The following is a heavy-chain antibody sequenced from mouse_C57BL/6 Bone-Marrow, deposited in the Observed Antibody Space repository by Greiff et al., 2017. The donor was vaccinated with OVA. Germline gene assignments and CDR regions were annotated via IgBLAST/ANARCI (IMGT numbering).Heavy chain of an antibody. J-gene: IGHJ3*01. V-gene: IGHV1-74*01. Sequence: VQLQQPGAELVKPGASVKVSCKASGYTFTSYWMHWVKQRPGQGLEWIGRIHPSDSDTNYNQKFKGKATLTVDKSSSTAYMQLSSLTSEDSAVYYWAIGYSPWAFAYWGQGTLVTVSA. D-gene: IGHD6-2*01. CDR3: AIGYSPWAFAY. CDR1: GYTFTSYW. CDR2: IHPSDSDT.